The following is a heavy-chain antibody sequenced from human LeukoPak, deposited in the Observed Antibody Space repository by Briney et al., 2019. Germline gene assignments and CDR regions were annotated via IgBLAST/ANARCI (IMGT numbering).Heavy chain of an antibody. CDR2: ISSSSSYI. D-gene: IGHD6-13*01. V-gene: IGHV3-21*04. Sequence: PGGSLRLSCAASGFTFSSYSMNWVRQAPGKGLEWVSSISSSSSYIYYADSVKGRFTISRDNAKNSLYLQMNSLRAEDTAVYYCANAGTDSSSFDYWGQGTLVTVSS. CDR3: ANAGTDSSSFDY. CDR1: GFTFSSYS. J-gene: IGHJ4*02.